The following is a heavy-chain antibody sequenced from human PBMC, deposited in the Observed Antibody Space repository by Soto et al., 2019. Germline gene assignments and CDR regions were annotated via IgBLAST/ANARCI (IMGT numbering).Heavy chain of an antibody. D-gene: IGHD5-18*01. CDR1: GYTFTDSA. J-gene: IGHJ5*02. V-gene: IGHV1-3*05. CDR2: INAGNGDT. Sequence: QVHFVQSGAEEKKPGASVKVSCKASGYTFTDSAIHWVRQAPGQRLEWMGWINAGNGDTKYSQKFQGRVTITRDTSAHTAYMALSSLTSEDTAVYYCARDRGYTYGYWGWFDPWGQGTLVTVSS. CDR3: ARDRGYTYGYWGWFDP.